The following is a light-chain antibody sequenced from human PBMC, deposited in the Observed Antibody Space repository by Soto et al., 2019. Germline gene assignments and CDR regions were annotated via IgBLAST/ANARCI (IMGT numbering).Light chain of an antibody. CDR2: GAS. J-gene: IGKJ1*01. CDR3: QQYNNWWT. V-gene: IGKV3-15*01. Sequence: EIVMTQSPATLSVSPGERATLSCRASQSVNSSLAWYQQKPGQAPRLLSSGASTRATGIPAWFSGSGSETEFTLTISSLQSEDLAVYYCQQYNNWWTFGQGTKVEIK. CDR1: QSVNSS.